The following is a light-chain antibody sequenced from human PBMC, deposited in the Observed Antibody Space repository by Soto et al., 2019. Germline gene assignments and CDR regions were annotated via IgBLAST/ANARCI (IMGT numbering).Light chain of an antibody. CDR1: RSNIGSNT. V-gene: IGLV1-44*01. Sequence: QSVLTQPPSASGTPGQRGTISCSGSRSNIGSNTVNWYQQLPGTAPKLLIYSNNQRPSGVPDRFSGSKSGTSASLAISGLQSEDEADYYCAAWDDSLNGYVFGTGTKVTVL. J-gene: IGLJ1*01. CDR3: AAWDDSLNGYV. CDR2: SNN.